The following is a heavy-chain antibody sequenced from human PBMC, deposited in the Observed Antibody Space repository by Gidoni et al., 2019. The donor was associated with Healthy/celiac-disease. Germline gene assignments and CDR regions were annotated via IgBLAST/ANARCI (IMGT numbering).Heavy chain of an antibody. D-gene: IGHD5-18*01. J-gene: IGHJ6*03. Sequence: QVQLVESGGGVVQPGGSLRLSCAASGFTFSSYGMHWVRQAPGKGLEWVAVICYDGSNKYYADSVKGRFTISRDNSKNTLYLQMNSLRAEDTAVYYCARDGQEVIQLWSKWRPGGIRGYMDVWGKGTTVTVSS. CDR1: GFTFSSYG. CDR2: ICYDGSNK. V-gene: IGHV3-33*08. CDR3: ARDGQEVIQLWSKWRPGGIRGYMDV.